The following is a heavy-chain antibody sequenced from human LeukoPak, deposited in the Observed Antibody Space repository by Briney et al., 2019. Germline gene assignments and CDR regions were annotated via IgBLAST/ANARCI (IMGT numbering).Heavy chain of an antibody. J-gene: IGHJ4*02. D-gene: IGHD3-3*01. CDR1: GFTFSSYG. Sequence: GGSLRLSCAASGFTFSSYGMNWVRQAPGKGLEWVALISYDGSNKYYADSVKGRFTISRDNSKNTLYLQMNSLRAEDTAVYYCAKGSGLLRFLDYWGQGTLVTVSS. CDR3: AKGSGLLRFLDY. V-gene: IGHV3-30*18. CDR2: ISYDGSNK.